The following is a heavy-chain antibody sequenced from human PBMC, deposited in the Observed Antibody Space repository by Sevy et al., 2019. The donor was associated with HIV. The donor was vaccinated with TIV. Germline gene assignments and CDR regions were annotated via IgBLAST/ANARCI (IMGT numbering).Heavy chain of an antibody. CDR2: INSDGSST. Sequence: GGSLRLSCAASGFTFSSYWMHWVRQAPGKGLVWVSRINSDGSSTSYADSVKGRFTISRDNAKNTLYLQMNSLRAEDTAVYCCAREGHGIAAAGTIFYFDYWGQGTLVTVSS. D-gene: IGHD6-13*01. CDR1: GFTFSSYW. CDR3: AREGHGIAAAGTIFYFDY. V-gene: IGHV3-74*01. J-gene: IGHJ4*02.